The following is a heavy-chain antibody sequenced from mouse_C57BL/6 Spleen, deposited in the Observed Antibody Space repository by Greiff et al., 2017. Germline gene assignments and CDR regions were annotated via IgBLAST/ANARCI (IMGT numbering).Heavy chain of an antibody. CDR3: ARRGSSPILGYAMDY. CDR2: ILPGSGST. Sequence: VQLQQSGAELMKPGASVKLSCKATGYTFTGYWIEWVKQRPGHGLEWIGEILPGSGSTNSNEKFKGKATFTADTSSNTAYMQLSSLTTEDSAIYYCARRGSSPILGYAMDYWGQGTSVTVSS. J-gene: IGHJ4*01. CDR1: GYTFTGYW. D-gene: IGHD1-1*01. V-gene: IGHV1-9*01.